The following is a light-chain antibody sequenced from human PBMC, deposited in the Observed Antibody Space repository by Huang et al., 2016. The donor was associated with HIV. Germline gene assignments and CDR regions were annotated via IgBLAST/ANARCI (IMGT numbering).Light chain of an antibody. CDR3: QQYNNWPPDT. V-gene: IGKV3D-15*01. CDR1: QSVSIN. CDR2: GAS. J-gene: IGKJ2*01. Sequence: EIVMTQSPATLSVSPGERATLSCRASQSVSINLAWYQQKPGQTPRLLIYGASTSATGIPARCSGSGSGTEFTLTISSLQSEDFAVYYCQQYNNWPPDTFGQGTKLEIK.